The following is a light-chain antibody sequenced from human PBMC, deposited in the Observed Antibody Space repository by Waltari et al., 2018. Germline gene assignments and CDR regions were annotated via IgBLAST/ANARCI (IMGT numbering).Light chain of an antibody. V-gene: IGKV1-33*01. CDR2: DAS. Sequence: IQMTQSPTSLSASVGDRVTITCQASQDISNCLSWYKQKPGRAPKLLIYDASILEPGVPSRLSGSGSGTHFSFTISGLQTDDIGTYFCQQCDDVPFTFGPGTKVEMK. CDR3: QQCDDVPFT. CDR1: QDISNC. J-gene: IGKJ3*01.